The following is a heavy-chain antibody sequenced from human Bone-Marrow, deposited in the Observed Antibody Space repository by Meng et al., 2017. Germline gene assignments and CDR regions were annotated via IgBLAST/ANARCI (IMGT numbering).Heavy chain of an antibody. V-gene: IGHV3-30*07. D-gene: IGHD3-22*01. CDR1: GFTFSSYA. Sequence: GESLKISCAASGFTFSSYAMHWVRQAPGKGLEWVAVISYDGSNKYYADSVKGRFTISRDNAKNSLYLQMNSLRAEDTAVYYCARETYYYDSSGRGYFQHWGQGTLVTVSS. CDR2: ISYDGSNK. J-gene: IGHJ1*01. CDR3: ARETYYYDSSGRGYFQH.